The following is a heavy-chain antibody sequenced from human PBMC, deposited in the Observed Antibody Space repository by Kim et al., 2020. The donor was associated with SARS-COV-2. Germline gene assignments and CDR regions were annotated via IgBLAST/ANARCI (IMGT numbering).Heavy chain of an antibody. Sequence: GGSLRLSCVASGFSFSTSSMSWVRQAPGMGLEWVANIKQDVNDKYYADSVKGRFIISRDNARNSLYLQMNSLRVEDTAVYYCVRYVVVRTADYWGQGTLVTVSS. CDR3: VRYVVVRTADY. CDR1: GFSFSTSS. D-gene: IGHD2-15*01. V-gene: IGHV3-7*01. CDR2: IKQDVNDK. J-gene: IGHJ4*02.